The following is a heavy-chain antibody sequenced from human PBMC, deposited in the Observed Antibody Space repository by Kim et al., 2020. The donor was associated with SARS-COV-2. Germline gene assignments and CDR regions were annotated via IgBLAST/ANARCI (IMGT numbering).Heavy chain of an antibody. CDR3: AKDPIVVVTAILDY. V-gene: IGHV3-23*01. Sequence: ADSVKGRFTISRDNPKNTLYLQMNSLRAEDTAVYYCAKDPIVVVTAILDYWGQGTLVTVSS. J-gene: IGHJ4*02. D-gene: IGHD2-21*02.